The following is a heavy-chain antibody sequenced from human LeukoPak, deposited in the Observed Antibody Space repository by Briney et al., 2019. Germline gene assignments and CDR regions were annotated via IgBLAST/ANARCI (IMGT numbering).Heavy chain of an antibody. Sequence: PGGSLRLSCAASGFTFSSYSMNWVRQAPGKGLEWVSSISSSSSYIYYGDSVKGRFTISRDNAKNSLYLQMNSLRAEDTAVYYCARDLRGFDYWGQGTLVTVSS. CDR2: ISSSSSYI. J-gene: IGHJ4*02. V-gene: IGHV3-21*01. CDR1: GFTFSSYS. CDR3: ARDLRGFDY.